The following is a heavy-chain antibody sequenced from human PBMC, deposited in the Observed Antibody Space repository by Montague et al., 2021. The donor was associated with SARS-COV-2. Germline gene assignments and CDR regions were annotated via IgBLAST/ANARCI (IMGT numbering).Heavy chain of an antibody. Sequence: SETLSLTCTVSGDSISSGYFYRGWIRQPPGKGLEWVGTIHYSGITXYNPSLKSRVTISVDTSRNQLSLKLSSVTAADTAIYYCARHLAISGPAAVSDYWGQGTLVTVSS. V-gene: IGHV4-39*01. CDR2: IHYSGIT. J-gene: IGHJ4*02. CDR3: ARHLAISGPAAVSDY. CDR1: GDSISSGYFY. D-gene: IGHD2-2*01.